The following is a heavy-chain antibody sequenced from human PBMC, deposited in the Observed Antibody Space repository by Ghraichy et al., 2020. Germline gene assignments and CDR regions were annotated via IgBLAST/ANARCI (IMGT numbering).Heavy chain of an antibody. CDR2: INHSGST. CDR1: GGSFSGYY. D-gene: IGHD3-10*01. J-gene: IGHJ6*03. V-gene: IGHV4-34*01. CDR3: ARGITMVQGVIITAYYYYYYMDV. Sequence: SETLSLTCAVYGGSFSGYYWSWIRQPPGKGLEWIGEINHSGSTNYNPSLKSRVTISVDTSKNQFSLKLSSVTAADTAVYYCARGITMVQGVIITAYYYYYYMDVWGKGTTVTVSS.